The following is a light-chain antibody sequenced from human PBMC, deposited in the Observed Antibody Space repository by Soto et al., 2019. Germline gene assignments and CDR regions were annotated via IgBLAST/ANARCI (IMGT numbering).Light chain of an antibody. CDR3: HHYNNWPPYT. J-gene: IGKJ2*01. V-gene: IGKV3D-15*01. Sequence: EVVMTQSPATLSVSPGERATLSCRASQSVSSNLAWYQQKPGQTPRLLIYAASTRAAGIPARFSGSGSATEFTLTISSLQSEDFAVYYCHHYNNWPPYTFGQGTKVDIK. CDR2: AAS. CDR1: QSVSSN.